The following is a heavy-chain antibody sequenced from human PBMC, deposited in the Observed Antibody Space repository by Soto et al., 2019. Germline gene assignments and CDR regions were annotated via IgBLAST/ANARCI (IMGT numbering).Heavy chain of an antibody. CDR3: AIHLLAPPPGPWFAL. V-gene: IGHV5-51*01. J-gene: IGHJ5*02. Sequence: GESLKISCKGSGYSFTSYWIGWVRQMPGKGLEWMGIIYPGDSDTRYSPSFQGQVTISADKSISTAYLQWRSLKASDTAMYYCAIHLLAPPPGPWFALWGQGPLVTVSS. CDR2: IYPGDSDT. D-gene: IGHD2-21*01. CDR1: GYSFTSYW.